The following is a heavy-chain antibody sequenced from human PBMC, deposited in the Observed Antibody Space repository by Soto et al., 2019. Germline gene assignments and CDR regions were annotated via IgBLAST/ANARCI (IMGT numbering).Heavy chain of an antibody. CDR3: ARARYDSSGYYYFDY. J-gene: IGHJ4*02. D-gene: IGHD3-22*01. V-gene: IGHV4-59*01. CDR1: GGSISGYY. Sequence: PSETLSLTCTVSGGSISGYYWSWIRQPPGKGLEWIGYIYYSGSSNYNPSLKSRVTIPLDTSKNQFSLRLRSVTAADTAAYYCARARYDSSGYYYFDYWGQGTLVTVSS. CDR2: IYYSGSS.